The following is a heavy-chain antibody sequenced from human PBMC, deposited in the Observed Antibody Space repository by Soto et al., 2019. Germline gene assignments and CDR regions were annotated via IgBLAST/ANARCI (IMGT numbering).Heavy chain of an antibody. V-gene: IGHV3-15*01. CDR2: SKSVPDDDKT. CDR3: TTGPKYFGSESSVRDF. D-gene: IGHD3-10*01. CDR1: GFNFNNAW. Sequence: EVQLVESGGGLVKPGGSLRLSCTASGFNFNNAWMSWVRQAPGKGLEWLGRSKSVPDDDKTDYAAPVKCRFTISRDDSQNIFYLLRDGLRTEDSAIYDCTTGPKYFGSESSVRDFWGLGTLVTVSS. J-gene: IGHJ1*01.